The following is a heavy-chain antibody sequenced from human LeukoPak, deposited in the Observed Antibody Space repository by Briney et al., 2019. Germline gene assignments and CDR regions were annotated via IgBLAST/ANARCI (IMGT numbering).Heavy chain of an antibody. CDR2: ISYDGSNK. V-gene: IGHV3-30*18. J-gene: IGHJ3*02. D-gene: IGHD6-19*01. CDR1: GFTFSDSG. Sequence: GSLRPSCAASGFTFSDSGMHWVRQAPGQGLEWATLISYDGSNKYYADSVKGRFTISRSNSKNTLYLQMNSLRVEDTAVYYCAKDRYSSGWGAAFDIWGQGTMVTVSS. CDR3: AKDRYSSGWGAAFDI.